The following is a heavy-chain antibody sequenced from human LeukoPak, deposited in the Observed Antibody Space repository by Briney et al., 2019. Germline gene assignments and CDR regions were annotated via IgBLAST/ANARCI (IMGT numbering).Heavy chain of an antibody. CDR3: VQLLDDNPIRWYFGL. V-gene: IGHV3-23*01. CDR2: IGESGDIP. D-gene: IGHD1-14*01. Sequence: GGSLRLSCTASGFTFTNYAMSWVRQAPGKGLQWVSSIGESGDIPYYTDSVRGLFTVSRDNSKNTLYLQMSSLRAEDTAVYYCVQLLDDNPIRWYFGLWGRGTLVTVSS. J-gene: IGHJ2*01. CDR1: GFTFTNYA.